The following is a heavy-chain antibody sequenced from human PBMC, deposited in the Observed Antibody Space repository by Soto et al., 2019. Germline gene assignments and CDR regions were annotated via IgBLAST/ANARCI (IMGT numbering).Heavy chain of an antibody. CDR2: IYHSGST. D-gene: IGHD5-18*01. CDR1: GYSISSGYY. CDR3: ARDLGSGYSYGYGYYYYGMDV. Sequence: LSLTCAVSGYSISSGYYWGWIRQPPGKGLEWIGSIYHSGSTYYNPSLKSRVTISVDTSKNQFSLKLSSVTAADTAVYYCARDLGSGYSYGYGYYYYGMDVWGQGTTVTVS. V-gene: IGHV4-38-2*02. J-gene: IGHJ6*02.